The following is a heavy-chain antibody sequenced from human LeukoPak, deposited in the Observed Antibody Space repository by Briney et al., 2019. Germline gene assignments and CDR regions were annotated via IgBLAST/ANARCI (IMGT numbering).Heavy chain of an antibody. CDR1: GFTFSSYA. D-gene: IGHD3-22*01. CDR3: AKGSYDSSGYLYYFDY. CDR2: ISGSGGST. Sequence: GGSLRLSCAASGFTFSSYAMSWVRQAPGKGLEWVSAISGSGGSTYYADSVKGRFTISRDNSKNTLYLQMNSLRAEDTAAYYCAKGSYDSSGYLYYFDYWGQGTLVTVSS. V-gene: IGHV3-23*01. J-gene: IGHJ4*02.